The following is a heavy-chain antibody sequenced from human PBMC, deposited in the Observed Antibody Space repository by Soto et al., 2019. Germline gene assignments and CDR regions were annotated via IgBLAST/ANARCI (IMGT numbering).Heavy chain of an antibody. V-gene: IGHV4-34*01. CDR1: GGSFSGYY. J-gene: IGHJ4*02. CDR2: INHSGST. CDR3: ASQKTYMNTVVTPLYRDY. D-gene: IGHD4-17*01. Sequence: SETLSLTCAVYGGSFSGYYWSWIRQPPGKGLEWIGEINHSGSTTYNPSLKSRVIISIDTPKNQFSLKLSSVTAADTAVYYCASQKTYMNTVVTPLYRDYWCQGILVTVS.